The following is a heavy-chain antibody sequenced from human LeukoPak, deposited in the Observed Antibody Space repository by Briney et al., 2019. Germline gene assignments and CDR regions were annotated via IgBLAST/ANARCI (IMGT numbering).Heavy chain of an antibody. CDR1: GGSISSSY. J-gene: IGHJ4*02. V-gene: IGHV4-59*01. D-gene: IGHD6-13*01. CDR3: ARGGSSSWYH. Sequence: KPPETLSLTCTDPGGSISSSYWSWIRQPPGKGLEWIGYIYYSVSTNYNPSLKSRVTISVDTSKNQFSLKLSSVTAADTAVYYCARGGSSSWYHWGQGTLVTVSS. CDR2: IYYSVST.